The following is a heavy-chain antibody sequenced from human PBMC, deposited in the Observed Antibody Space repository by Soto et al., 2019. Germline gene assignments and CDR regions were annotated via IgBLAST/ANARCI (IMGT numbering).Heavy chain of an antibody. J-gene: IGHJ4*02. CDR3: ARDLGYYDSSGYLDY. CDR2: ISSSGDII. Sequence: QVQLVESGGGLVKPGGSLKLSCAASVFTFSDYYMSWIRQAPGKGLEWISYISSSGDIIYYADSVKGRFTISRDNAKNSLYLQMNSLRAEDTAVYYCARDLGYYDSSGYLDYWGQGTLVTVSS. V-gene: IGHV3-11*01. CDR1: VFTFSDYY. D-gene: IGHD3-22*01.